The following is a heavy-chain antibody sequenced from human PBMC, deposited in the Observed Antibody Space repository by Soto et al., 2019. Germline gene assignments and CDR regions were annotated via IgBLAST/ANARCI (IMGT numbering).Heavy chain of an antibody. D-gene: IGHD3-16*01. J-gene: IGHJ6*02. Sequence: QVQLVQSGAEVRKPGASVKVSCKASGYTFTTYGISWVRQAPGQGLEWMGWISGYNGHTKYAQKFQGRVTMTTDTSTSTVYMALRSLRSDDTAVYYCAREGEMPSYYYGFDVWGQGTTVTVS. CDR1: GYTFTTYG. CDR2: ISGYNGHT. CDR3: AREGEMPSYYYGFDV. V-gene: IGHV1-18*01.